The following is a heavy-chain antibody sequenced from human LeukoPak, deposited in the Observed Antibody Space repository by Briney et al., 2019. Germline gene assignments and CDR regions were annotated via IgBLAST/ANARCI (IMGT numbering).Heavy chain of an antibody. CDR1: GASVSGSPYY. CDR2: IYSSGST. Sequence: SETLSLTCTVSGASVSGSPYYWGWIRQPPGKGLEWIGSIYSSGSTYYNASLQSRVTISVDTSKNQFSLKLSSVTAADTAVYYCARHLLVGATPWFDPWGQGTLVTVSS. D-gene: IGHD1-26*01. CDR3: ARHLLVGATPWFDP. J-gene: IGHJ5*02. V-gene: IGHV4-39*01.